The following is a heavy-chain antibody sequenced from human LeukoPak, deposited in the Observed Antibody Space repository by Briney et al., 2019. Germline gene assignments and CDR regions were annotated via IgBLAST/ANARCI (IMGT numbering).Heavy chain of an antibody. Sequence: SVKVSCKASGGTFSSYAISWVRQAPGQGLEWMGGIFPIFGTANYAQKFQGRVTITTDESTSTAYMELSSLRSEDTAVYYCAREYSGYDWSLDYWGQGTLVTVSS. CDR3: AREYSGYDWSLDY. CDR2: IFPIFGTA. V-gene: IGHV1-69*05. J-gene: IGHJ4*02. D-gene: IGHD5-12*01. CDR1: GGTFSSYA.